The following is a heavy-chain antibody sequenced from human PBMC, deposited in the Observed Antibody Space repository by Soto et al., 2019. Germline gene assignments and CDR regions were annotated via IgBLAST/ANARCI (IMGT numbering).Heavy chain of an antibody. CDR3: AKISSGFEHIVVVTGDY. CDR1: GFTFSSYG. V-gene: IGHV3-30*18. J-gene: IGHJ4*02. CDR2: ISYDGSNK. Sequence: QVQLVESGGGVVQPGRSLRLSCAASGFTFSSYGMHWVRQAPGKGLEWVAVISYDGSNKYYADSVKGRFTISRDNSKNTLYLQMNSLRAEDTAVYYCAKISSGFEHIVVVTGDYWGQGTLVTVSS. D-gene: IGHD2-21*02.